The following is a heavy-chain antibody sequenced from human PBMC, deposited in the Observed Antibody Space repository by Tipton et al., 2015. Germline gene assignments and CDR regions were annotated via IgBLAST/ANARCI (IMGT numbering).Heavy chain of an antibody. CDR2: IYYSGST. D-gene: IGHD4-23*01. CDR3: ARARGRHGGLFDS. J-gene: IGHJ4*02. Sequence: TLSLTCTVSGGSFSDYYWSWIRQSPGEGLEWIGYIYYSGSTNYNPSLRSRVAMSMDTSKTQLSLKMSSVTASDTAVYYCARARGRHGGLFDSWGQGILVTVSS. V-gene: IGHV4-59*01. CDR1: GGSFSDYY.